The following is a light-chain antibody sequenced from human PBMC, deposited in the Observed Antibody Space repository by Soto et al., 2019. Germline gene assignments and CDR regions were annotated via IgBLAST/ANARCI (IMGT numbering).Light chain of an antibody. CDR1: QSISSW. V-gene: IGKV1-5*03. J-gene: IGKJ1*01. CDR2: KAS. Sequence: DIQMTQSPSTLSASVGDRVTITCRASQSISSWLAWYQQKPGKAPKLLIYKASSLESGVPSRFSGSGSGTEFTLTISSLQPDAFATYYCQQYNSVPTFGQGTKVEIK. CDR3: QQYNSVPT.